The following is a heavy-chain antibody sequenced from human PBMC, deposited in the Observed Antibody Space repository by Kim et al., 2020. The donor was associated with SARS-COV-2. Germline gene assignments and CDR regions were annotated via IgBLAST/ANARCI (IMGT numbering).Heavy chain of an antibody. CDR1: GGSISSYY. Sequence: SETLSLTCTVSGGSISSYYWSWIRQPPGKGLEWIGYIYYSGSTNYNHSLKSRVTISVDTSKNQFSLKLSSVTAADTAGYYCARSAGYSSSWSRDDAFDIWGQGTLVTVSS. CDR3: ARSAGYSSSWSRDDAFDI. V-gene: IGHV4-59*01. D-gene: IGHD6-13*01. J-gene: IGHJ3*02. CDR2: IYYSGST.